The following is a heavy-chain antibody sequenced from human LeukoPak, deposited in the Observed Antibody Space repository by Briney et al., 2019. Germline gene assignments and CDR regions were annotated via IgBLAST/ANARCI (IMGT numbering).Heavy chain of an antibody. CDR3: ARGGSIAARSARDYYYYYYMDV. V-gene: IGHV1-8*01. CDR2: MNPNSGNT. CDR1: GYTFTSYD. Sequence: ASVKVSCKASGYTFTSYDINWVRQATGQGLEWMGWMNPNSGNTGYAQKFQGRVTMTRNTSISTAYMELSSLRSEDTAVYYCARGGSIAARSARDYYYYYYMDVWGKGTTVTVSS. J-gene: IGHJ6*03. D-gene: IGHD6-6*01.